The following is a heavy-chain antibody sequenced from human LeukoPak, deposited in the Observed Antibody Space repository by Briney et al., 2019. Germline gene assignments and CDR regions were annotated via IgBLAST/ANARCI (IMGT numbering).Heavy chain of an antibody. Sequence: GGSLRLSCAASGFTFSRCDMHWVRQAPGRGLEWVAFVLYDGSLKYYADSVRGRVTISRDNSKNTLYLQMNSLRAEDTAVYYCAKRSMVRGVQFDAFDLWGQGTIVTVSS. CDR3: AKRSMVRGVQFDAFDL. J-gene: IGHJ3*01. CDR2: VLYDGSLK. D-gene: IGHD3-10*01. CDR1: GFTFSRCD. V-gene: IGHV3-30*02.